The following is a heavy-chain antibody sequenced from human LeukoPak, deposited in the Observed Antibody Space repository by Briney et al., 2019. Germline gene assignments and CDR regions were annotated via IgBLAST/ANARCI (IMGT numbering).Heavy chain of an antibody. V-gene: IGHV4-30-2*01. CDR2: IYHSGST. J-gene: IGHJ5*02. D-gene: IGHD4-11*01. CDR1: GGSISSGGYS. CDR3: ARDPGTVTERVNWFDP. Sequence: SETLSLTCAVSGGSISSGGYSWSWLRQPPGKGLEWIGYIYHSGSTYYNPSLKSRVTISVDRSKNQFSLKLSSVTAADTAVYYCARDPGTVTERVNWFDPWGQGTLVTVSS.